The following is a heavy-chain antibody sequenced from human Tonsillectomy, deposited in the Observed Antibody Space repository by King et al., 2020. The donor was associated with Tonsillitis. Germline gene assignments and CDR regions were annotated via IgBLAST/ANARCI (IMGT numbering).Heavy chain of an antibody. CDR2: ISGSGGST. J-gene: IGHJ4*02. CDR3: ATPGRVQVPMSYFDY. D-gene: IGHD2-2*01. Sequence: VQLVESGGGLVQPGGALRLSCAASGFTFSSYAMNWVRRAPGKGLEWVSAISGSGGSTYYADSVKGHFTISRDNSKNTLYLQMNSLRAEDTAVYYCATPGRVQVPMSYFDYWGQGTRVTVSS. CDR1: GFTFSSYA. V-gene: IGHV3-23*04.